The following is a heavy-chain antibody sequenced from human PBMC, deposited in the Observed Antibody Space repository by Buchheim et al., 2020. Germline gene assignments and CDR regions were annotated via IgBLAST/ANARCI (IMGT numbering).Heavy chain of an antibody. CDR3: ARDHYSNHYYYYGMDV. CDR2: ISSSSSYI. Sequence: EVQLVESGGGLVKPGGSLRLSCAASGFTFSSYSMNWVRQAPGKGLEWVSSISSSSSYIYYSDSVKGRFTISRDNAKNSLYLQMNSLRAEDTAVYYCARDHYSNHYYYYGMDVWGQGTT. V-gene: IGHV3-21*01. D-gene: IGHD4-11*01. J-gene: IGHJ6*02. CDR1: GFTFSSYS.